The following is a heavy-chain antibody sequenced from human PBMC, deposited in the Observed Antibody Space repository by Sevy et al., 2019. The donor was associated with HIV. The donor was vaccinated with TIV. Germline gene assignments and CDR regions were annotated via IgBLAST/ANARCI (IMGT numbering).Heavy chain of an antibody. CDR2: IWNDRSNE. D-gene: IGHD3-22*01. V-gene: IGHV3-33*03. CDR1: GFTFSNYG. CDR3: ASLPNNYYDISGYSGDDAFDM. J-gene: IGHJ3*02. Sequence: GGCLRLSCAASGFTFSNYGMHWVRQAPGKGLEWVAVIWNDRSNEHYAESVKGRFTISRDNSKNTLYLQMNSLRAEETAVYYCASLPNNYYDISGYSGDDAFDMWGQGTMVTVSS.